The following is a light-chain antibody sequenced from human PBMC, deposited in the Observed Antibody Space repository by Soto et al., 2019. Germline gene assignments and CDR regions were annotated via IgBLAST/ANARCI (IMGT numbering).Light chain of an antibody. J-gene: IGLJ1*01. CDR3: SSYAGSNNLV. V-gene: IGLV2-8*01. Sequence: QSALTQPPSASGSPGQSVTISCTGTSSDVGGYNYVSWYQQHPGKAPKLMIYEVSKWPSGVPDRFSGSKSGNTASLTVSGLQAEDEADYYCSSYAGSNNLVFGTGTKLTVL. CDR2: EVS. CDR1: SSDVGGYNY.